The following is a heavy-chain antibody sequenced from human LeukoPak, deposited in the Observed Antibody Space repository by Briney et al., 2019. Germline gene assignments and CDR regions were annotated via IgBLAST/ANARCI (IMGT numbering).Heavy chain of an antibody. J-gene: IGHJ6*02. D-gene: IGHD2-2*01. CDR2: IIPIFGTA. V-gene: IGHV1-69*01. Sequence: SVKVSCKASGGTFSSYAISWVRQSPGQGLEWMGGIIPIFGTANYAQKFQGRVTITADESTSTAYMELSSLRSEDTAVYYCARDLIAGYCSSTSCYSVRGGGSVDGMDVWGQGTTVTVSS. CDR1: GGTFSSYA. CDR3: ARDLIAGYCSSTSCYSVRGGGSVDGMDV.